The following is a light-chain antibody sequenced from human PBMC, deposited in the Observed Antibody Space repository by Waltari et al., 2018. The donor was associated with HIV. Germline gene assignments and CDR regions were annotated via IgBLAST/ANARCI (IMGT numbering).Light chain of an antibody. CDR1: SSDVGSYNY. CDR3: CSYAGSNTYL. J-gene: IGLJ1*01. V-gene: IGLV2-23*02. CDR2: DVS. Sequence: QSALTQPASVSGFPGQSITISCTGSSSDVGSYNYVSWYQQHPGKAPNLVIYDVSKRPSGVSNRFSGSKAGNTASLTISGLQAEDEADYYCCSYAGSNTYLFGTGTEVTVL.